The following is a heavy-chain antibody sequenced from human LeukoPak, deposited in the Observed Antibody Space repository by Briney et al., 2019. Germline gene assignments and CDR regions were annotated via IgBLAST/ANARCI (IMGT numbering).Heavy chain of an antibody. Sequence: GGSLRLSCAASGFTFSNYAMSWVRQAPGKGLEWVSGISGGGGTTYYADSVKGRFTISRDNSKNTLYLQMHSLRAEDTTVYYCAKDRVYYFDSSGYSCDYWGQGSLVTVSS. V-gene: IGHV3-23*01. J-gene: IGHJ4*02. CDR3: AKDRVYYFDSSGYSCDY. D-gene: IGHD3-22*01. CDR1: GFTFSNYA. CDR2: ISGGGGTT.